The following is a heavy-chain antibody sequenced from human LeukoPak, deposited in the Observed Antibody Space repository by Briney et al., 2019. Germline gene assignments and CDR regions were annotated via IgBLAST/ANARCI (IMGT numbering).Heavy chain of an antibody. Sequence: GGSLRLSCAASGFPFSSYAMTWVRQAPGKGLEWVSQISTSGTTYYAGSVKGRFTISRDNSKNTLFLQMNSPRAEDTAIYYCAKGGHGDYWGQGTLVTVSS. J-gene: IGHJ4*02. CDR3: AKGGHGDY. CDR2: ISTSGTT. D-gene: IGHD5-12*01. CDR1: GFPFSSYA. V-gene: IGHV3-23*01.